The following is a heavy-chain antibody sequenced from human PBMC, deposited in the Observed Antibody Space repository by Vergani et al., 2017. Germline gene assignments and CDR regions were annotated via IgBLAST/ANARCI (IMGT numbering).Heavy chain of an antibody. CDR1: GFSFNSYW. J-gene: IGHJ5*01. CDR3: ARARCMETCYMSNWLDS. CDR2: IKSDGSIT. Sequence: DVHLAESGGGFFQPGGSLRLSCSASGFSFNSYWMHWVRQVPGKGLLLVSRIKSDGSITAYSDSVKGRFTISRDNAQNTLYLQMNSLRVEDTGVYYCARARCMETCYMSNWLDSWGQGTLVTVSS. V-gene: IGHV3-74*03. D-gene: IGHD3-9*01.